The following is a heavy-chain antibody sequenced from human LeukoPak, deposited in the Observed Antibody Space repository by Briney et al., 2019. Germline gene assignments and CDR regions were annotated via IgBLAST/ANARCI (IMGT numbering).Heavy chain of an antibody. J-gene: IGHJ4*02. CDR3: ARWEIRGTAHQLDY. CDR2: IKEDGSQK. D-gene: IGHD1-7*01. CDR1: GFTLSNHW. Sequence: GGSLRLSCAASGFTLSNHWMSWVRQALGKGLEWVANIKEDGSQKYYLDSVKGRFTISRDNAKNSMYLQMNSLRAEDTAVYYCARWEIRGTAHQLDYWGQGTLVTVSS. V-gene: IGHV3-7*01.